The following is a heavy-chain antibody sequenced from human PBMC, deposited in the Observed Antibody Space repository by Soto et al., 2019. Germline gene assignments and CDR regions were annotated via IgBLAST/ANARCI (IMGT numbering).Heavy chain of an antibody. CDR3: ARSPYSVSYLAYFDY. D-gene: IGHD1-26*01. Sequence: QVPLVESGGGVVQPGRSLRLSCAASGFTFSSYGMHWVHQAPGKGLEWVAVISYDGSNKYYADSVKGRFTISRDNSKNTLYLQMNSLRAEDTAVYYCARSPYSVSYLAYFDYWGQGTLVTVSS. CDR2: ISYDGSNK. J-gene: IGHJ4*02. CDR1: GFTFSSYG. V-gene: IGHV3-30*03.